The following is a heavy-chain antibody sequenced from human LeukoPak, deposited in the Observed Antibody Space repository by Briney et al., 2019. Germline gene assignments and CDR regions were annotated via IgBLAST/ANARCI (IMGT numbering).Heavy chain of an antibody. CDR1: GYTFTGYY. V-gene: IGHV1-2*02. J-gene: IGHJ4*02. CDR3: EGGAGGSGSYYG. Sequence: ASVTVSCKASGYTFTGYYMHWVRQAPGQGLEWMGWINPNSGGTNYAQKFQGRVTMTMDTSISTAYMELSRLRSQVTAVSSGEGGAGGSGSYYGWGQGTLVTVSS. CDR2: INPNSGGT. D-gene: IGHD3-10*01.